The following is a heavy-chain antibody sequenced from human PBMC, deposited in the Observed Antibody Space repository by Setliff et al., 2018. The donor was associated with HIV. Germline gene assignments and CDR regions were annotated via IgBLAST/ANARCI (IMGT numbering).Heavy chain of an antibody. V-gene: IGHV3-74*01. CDR3: ARGGSNSWSPFDY. D-gene: IGHD6-13*01. Sequence: HPGGSLRLSCAASGFTFSGYWMHWVRQAPGKGLVWVSRINSDGSSTTYADSVKGRFTISRDNAKNTLYLQMNSLRAEDTAVYYSARGGSNSWSPFDYWGQGTLVTVSS. CDR1: GFTFSGYW. J-gene: IGHJ4*02. CDR2: INSDGSST.